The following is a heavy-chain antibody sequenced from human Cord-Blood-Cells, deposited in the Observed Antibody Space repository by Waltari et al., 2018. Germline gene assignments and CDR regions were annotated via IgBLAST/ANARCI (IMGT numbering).Heavy chain of an antibody. J-gene: IGHJ6*03. CDR3: ARDSPATAMNYYYYYMDV. V-gene: IGHV1-69*01. CDR1: GAAFTSYA. Sequence: QVQLVQSGAEVTTPGSSVKVSCKASGAAFTSYAISWVRQAPGPRLEWMGGIIPICGTANYAQKFQGRVTITADESTSTAYMELSSLRSEDTAVYYCARDSPATAMNYYYYYMDVWGKGTTVTVSS. CDR2: IIPICGTA. D-gene: IGHD2-2*01.